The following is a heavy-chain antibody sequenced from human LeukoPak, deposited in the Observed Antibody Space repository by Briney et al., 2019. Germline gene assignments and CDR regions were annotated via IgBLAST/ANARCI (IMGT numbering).Heavy chain of an antibody. Sequence: GGSLRLSCAASGFTFSSYAMSWVRQAPGKGLEWVSAISGSGGSTYYADSVKGRFTISRDNAKNLLYLQMNSLRAEDTAVYYCARGGFFDWFDPWGQGTLVTVSS. CDR1: GFTFSSYA. J-gene: IGHJ5*02. CDR3: ARGGFFDWFDP. CDR2: ISGSGGST. D-gene: IGHD3-16*01. V-gene: IGHV3-23*01.